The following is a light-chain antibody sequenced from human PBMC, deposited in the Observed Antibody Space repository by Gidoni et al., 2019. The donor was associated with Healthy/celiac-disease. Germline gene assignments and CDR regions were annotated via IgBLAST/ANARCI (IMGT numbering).Light chain of an antibody. V-gene: IGLV3-1*01. Sequence: SYELTQPPSVSVYPGQTASITCSGDKLGDKYACWYQQKPGQSPVLVIYQESKRPSGIPERVSGSNSGNTATLTISGTQAMDEADYYCQAWDSSTAHVVFGGGTKLTVL. J-gene: IGLJ2*01. CDR1: KLGDKY. CDR3: QAWDSSTAHVV. CDR2: QES.